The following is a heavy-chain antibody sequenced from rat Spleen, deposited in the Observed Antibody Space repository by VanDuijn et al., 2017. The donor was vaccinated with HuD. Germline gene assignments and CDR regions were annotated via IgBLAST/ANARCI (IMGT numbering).Heavy chain of an antibody. D-gene: IGHD1-4*01. CDR2: ITSGGSNT. CDR3: AKDLGATRVWYFDF. V-gene: IGHV5-25*01. J-gene: IGHJ1*01. CDR1: GFIFSSFA. Sequence: EVQLVESGGGLVQPGRSLKLSCAASGFIFSSFAMAWVRQAPKKGLEWVATITSGGSNTYYPDSVKGRFTISRDNAKSTLYLQMDSLRSEDTATYYCAKDLGATRVWYFDFWGPGTMVTVSS.